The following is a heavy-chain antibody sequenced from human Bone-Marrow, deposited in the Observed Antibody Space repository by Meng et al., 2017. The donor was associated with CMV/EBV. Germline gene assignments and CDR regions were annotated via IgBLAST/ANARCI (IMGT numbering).Heavy chain of an antibody. CDR2: IRYDASNT. CDR1: GFTFGSSG. V-gene: IGHV3-30*02. Sequence: GESLKISCAASGFTFGSSGMHWVRQAPGKGLEWMAFIRYDASNTYHADSVKGRFTTSRDDSKDTLYLQMNSLTTDDTAVYYCAKDNSNWSFDYWGQGALVTVSS. J-gene: IGHJ4*02. CDR3: AKDNSNWSFDY. D-gene: IGHD6-6*01.